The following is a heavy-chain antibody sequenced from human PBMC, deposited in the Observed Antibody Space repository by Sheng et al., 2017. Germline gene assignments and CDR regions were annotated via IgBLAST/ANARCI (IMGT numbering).Heavy chain of an antibody. CDR3: ASLLPGGGYVRYFDY. D-gene: IGHD5-12*01. CDR1: GGSFSGYY. V-gene: IGHV4-34*01. Sequence: QVQLQQWGAGLLKPSETLSLTCAVYGGSFSGYYWSWIRQPPGKGLEWIGEINHSGSTNYNPSLKSRVTISVDTSKNQFSLKLSSVTAADTAVYYCASLLPGGGYVRYFDYWGQGTLVTVSS. J-gene: IGHJ4*02. CDR2: INHSGST.